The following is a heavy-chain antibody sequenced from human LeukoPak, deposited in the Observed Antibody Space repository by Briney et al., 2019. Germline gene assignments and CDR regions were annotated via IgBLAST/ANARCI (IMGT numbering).Heavy chain of an antibody. Sequence: GESLRLSCAASGFTFSSYSMNWVRQAPGKGLEWVSSISSSSSYIYYADSMKGRFTISRDNAKKSLYLQMNSLRAEDTAVYYCARGSDYYDSSGYYRGGYFDYWGQGTLVTVSS. CDR3: ARGSDYYDSSGYYRGGYFDY. CDR1: GFTFSSYS. J-gene: IGHJ4*02. D-gene: IGHD3-22*01. V-gene: IGHV3-21*01. CDR2: ISSSSSYI.